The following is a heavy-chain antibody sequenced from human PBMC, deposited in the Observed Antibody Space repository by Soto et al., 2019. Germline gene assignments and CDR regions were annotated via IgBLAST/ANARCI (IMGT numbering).Heavy chain of an antibody. CDR1: GVSISNYY. D-gene: IGHD6-13*01. V-gene: IGHV4-59*01. J-gene: IGHJ4*02. CDR2: VYHSGLT. Sequence: QVQLQESGPGLVKPSETLALTCTVSGVSISNYYWCWVRQPPGKGPECIGYVYHSGLTNYNPSLERRVTISLDTSKNPFSLKVNSVSAADTAVSYGANRPPGATWYGVFDYWSQGTLVTVSS. CDR3: ANRPPGATWYGVFDY.